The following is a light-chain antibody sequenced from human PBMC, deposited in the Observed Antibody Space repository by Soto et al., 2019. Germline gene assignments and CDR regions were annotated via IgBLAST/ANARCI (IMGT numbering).Light chain of an antibody. CDR3: SSYITSSAIVV. V-gene: IGLV2-14*01. Sequence: QSALTQPASVSGSPGQSITISCTGASSDVGDYNYVSWYQQHPGKAPKLMIYEVNNRPSGVSSRFSASKSGNTASLTLSGLQAEDEADYYCSSYITSSAIVVFGGGTKLTVL. J-gene: IGLJ2*01. CDR1: SSDVGDYNY. CDR2: EVN.